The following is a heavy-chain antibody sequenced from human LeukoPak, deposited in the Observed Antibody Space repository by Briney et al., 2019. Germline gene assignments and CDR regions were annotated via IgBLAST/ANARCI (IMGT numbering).Heavy chain of an antibody. V-gene: IGHV5-10-1*01. D-gene: IGHD3-10*01. CDR2: IDPSDSYT. CDR3: ARWVMVREPFDY. CDR1: GYSFTSYW. J-gene: IGHJ4*02. Sequence: GESLRISCKGSGYSFTSYWISWVRQMPGKGPEWMGRIDPSDSYTNYSPSFQGHVTISADKSISTAYLQWSSLKASDTAMYYCARWVMVREPFDYWGQGTLVTVSS.